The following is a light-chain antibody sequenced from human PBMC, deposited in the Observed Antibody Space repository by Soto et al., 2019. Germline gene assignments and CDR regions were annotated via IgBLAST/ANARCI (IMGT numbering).Light chain of an antibody. CDR2: GAS. J-gene: IGKJ4*01. CDR1: QSVSSSY. Sequence: EIVMTMSPATLSVSQGERATLSCRASQSVSSSYLAWYQQKPGQAPRLLIYGASSRATGIPDRFSGSGSGTDFTLTISILEPEDFVVYYCQVAASLLLSFSGGTKLDIK. CDR3: QVAASLLLS. V-gene: IGKV3-20*01.